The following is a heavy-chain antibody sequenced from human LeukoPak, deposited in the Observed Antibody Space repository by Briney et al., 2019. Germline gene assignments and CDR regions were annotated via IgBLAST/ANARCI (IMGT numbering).Heavy chain of an antibody. V-gene: IGHV3-7*01. CDR2: IKQDGGEK. Sequence: PGGSLRLSCAASGFTFTCCWMSWVRQTPGKGLEWVASIKQDGGEKFYADSVKGRLTISRDNAKNSLYLQMNSLRAEDTAVYYCARVPVVTRYLDSWGQGILVTVSS. D-gene: IGHD4-23*01. J-gene: IGHJ4*02. CDR1: GFTFTCCW. CDR3: ARVPVVTRYLDS.